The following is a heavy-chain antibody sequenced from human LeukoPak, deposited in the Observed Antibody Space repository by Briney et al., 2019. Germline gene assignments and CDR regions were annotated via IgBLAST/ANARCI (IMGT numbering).Heavy chain of an antibody. D-gene: IGHD4-17*01. CDR2: IWYDGSDK. CDR1: GFSFSSYG. J-gene: IGHJ4*02. Sequence: GGSLRLSXAASGFSFSSYGMHWVRQAPGKGLEWVAVIWYDGSDKYYAESVKGRFTISRDNSKNTLYLQMNSLRAEDTAVYYCVKDRTTSYFDYRGQGTLVTVSS. V-gene: IGHV3-33*06. CDR3: VKDRTTSYFDY.